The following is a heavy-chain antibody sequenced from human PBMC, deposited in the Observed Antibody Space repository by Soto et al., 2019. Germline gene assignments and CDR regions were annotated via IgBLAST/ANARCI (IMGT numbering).Heavy chain of an antibody. V-gene: IGHV1-18*01. D-gene: IGHD5-12*01. CDR3: ARGASLGMATKRLFDY. CDR2: ISAYNGNT. Sequence: QVQLVQSGAEVKKPGASVKVSCKASGYTFTSYAISWVRQAPGQGLEWMGWISAYNGNTNYARNLQGRVTMTTDTATSTAYMELRSLRSDDTAVYYCARGASLGMATKRLFDYWGQGTLVTVSS. CDR1: GYTFTSYA. J-gene: IGHJ4*02.